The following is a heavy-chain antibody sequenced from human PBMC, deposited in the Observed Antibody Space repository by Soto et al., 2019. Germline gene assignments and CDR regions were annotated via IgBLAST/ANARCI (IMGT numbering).Heavy chain of an antibody. V-gene: IGHV4-31*03. CDR1: GASISSSGYH. CDR2: IYYSGST. D-gene: IGHD5-12*01. J-gene: IGHJ4*02. CDR3: ARDRDGYNYRVLDY. Sequence: PSETLSLTCTVSGASISSSGYHWSWIRQHPGKGLEWIGYIYYSGSTYYSPSLRSRVTISVDTSKNQFSLNLSSVTAADTAVYYCARDRDGYNYRVLDYWGQGTLVTVSS.